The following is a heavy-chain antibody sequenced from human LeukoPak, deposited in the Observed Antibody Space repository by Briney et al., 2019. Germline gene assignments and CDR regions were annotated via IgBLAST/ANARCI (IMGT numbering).Heavy chain of an antibody. J-gene: IGHJ5*02. CDR2: IIPIFGTA. Sequence: SVKVSCKASGGTFSSYAISWVRQAPGQGLEWMGRIIPIFGTANYAQKFQGRVTITTDESTSTAYMELSSLRSEDTAVYYCASIAAPGFWFDPWGQGTLVTVSS. V-gene: IGHV1-69*05. D-gene: IGHD6-13*01. CDR1: GGTFSSYA. CDR3: ASIAAPGFWFDP.